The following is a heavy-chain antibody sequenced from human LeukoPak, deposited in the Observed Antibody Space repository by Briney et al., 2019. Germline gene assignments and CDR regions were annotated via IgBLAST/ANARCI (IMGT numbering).Heavy chain of an antibody. Sequence: GGSLRLSCTASGFTFSHSALHWVRQAPGKGLEWVAVISYDGSQKYFADSVQGRFTISRDNSKSTLYLQMNSLRAEDTAVYYCARGHSSGWYGGAFDYWGQGTLVTVSS. CDR3: ARGHSSGWYGGAFDY. D-gene: IGHD6-19*01. V-gene: IGHV3-30*14. CDR1: GFTFSHSA. CDR2: ISYDGSQK. J-gene: IGHJ4*02.